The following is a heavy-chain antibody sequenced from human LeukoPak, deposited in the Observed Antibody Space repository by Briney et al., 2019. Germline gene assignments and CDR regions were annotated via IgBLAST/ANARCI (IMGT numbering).Heavy chain of an antibody. J-gene: IGHJ4*02. CDR1: GFTFSVYA. CDR3: AKLLNDYGDYYFDS. Sequence: QPGGSLRLSCAASGFTFSVYAMSWVRQAPGKGLEWVSAIRGSGGNTYYADSVKGRFTISRDNSKNTLYLQMNSLRADDTAAYYCAKLLNDYGDYYFDSWGQGTLVTVSS. V-gene: IGHV3-23*01. CDR2: IRGSGGNT. D-gene: IGHD4-17*01.